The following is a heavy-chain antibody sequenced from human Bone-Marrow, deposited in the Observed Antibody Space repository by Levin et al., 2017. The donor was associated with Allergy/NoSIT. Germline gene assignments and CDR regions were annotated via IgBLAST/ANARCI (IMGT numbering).Heavy chain of an antibody. Sequence: LSLTCAASGFTFVNYVIHWVRQAPEKGLEYVSALTADGRGIYYADFVRGRFTISRDNSRSTTYLQMGSLRPEDTAIYYCAREIGSTTVLDYWGQGTLVTVAS. CDR1: GFTFVNYV. V-gene: IGHV3-64*02. J-gene: IGHJ4*02. D-gene: IGHD2/OR15-2a*01. CDR2: LTADGRGI. CDR3: AREIGSTTVLDY.